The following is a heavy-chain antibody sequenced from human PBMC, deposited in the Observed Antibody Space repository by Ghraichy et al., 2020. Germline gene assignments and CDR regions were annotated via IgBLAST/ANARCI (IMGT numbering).Heavy chain of an antibody. D-gene: IGHD3-22*01. CDR1: GYSFSSYW. CDR3: ARGRDSAGFYYTYLDY. CDR2: IYPGDSDT. J-gene: IGHJ4*02. Sequence: GESLNISCKASGYSFSSYWFGWVRQMPGKGLEWMGFIYPGDSDTRYSPSFEGQVTISADKSISTAYLQWSALKASDTAIYYCARGRDSAGFYYTYLDYWGQGTLVTVSS. V-gene: IGHV5-51*01.